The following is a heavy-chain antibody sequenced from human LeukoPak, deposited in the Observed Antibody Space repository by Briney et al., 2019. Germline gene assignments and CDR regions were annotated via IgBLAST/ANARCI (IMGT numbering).Heavy chain of an antibody. J-gene: IGHJ4*02. D-gene: IGHD3-22*01. CDR1: GGSISSSSYY. CDR2: IYYSGST. Sequence: SETLSLTCTVSGGSISSSSYYWGWIRQPPGKGLEWIGSIYYSGSTYYNPSLKSRVTISVDTSKNQFSLKLSSVTAADTAVYYCARDSTYYYDSSGPSFDYWGQGTLVTVSS. V-gene: IGHV4-39*07. CDR3: ARDSTYYYDSSGPSFDY.